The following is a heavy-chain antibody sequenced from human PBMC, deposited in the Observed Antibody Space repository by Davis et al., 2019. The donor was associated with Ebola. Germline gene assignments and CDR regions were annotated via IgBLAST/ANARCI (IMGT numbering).Heavy chain of an antibody. J-gene: IGHJ4*02. CDR3: ARVLVASGYPGY. CDR1: GGTFSSYA. Sequence: SVKVSCKASGGTFSSYAISWVRQAPGQGLEWMGGIIPIFGTANYAQKFQGRVTITADESTSTAYMELSSLRSEDTAVYYCARVLVASGYPGYWGQGTLVTVSS. V-gene: IGHV1-69*13. CDR2: IIPIFGTA. D-gene: IGHD3-3*01.